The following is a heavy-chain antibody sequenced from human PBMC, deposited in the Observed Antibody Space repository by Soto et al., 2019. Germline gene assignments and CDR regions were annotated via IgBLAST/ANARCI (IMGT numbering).Heavy chain of an antibody. J-gene: IGHJ3*02. CDR3: ARVELITFGGVIVPRGAFDI. D-gene: IGHD3-16*02. CDR2: IYTSGST. V-gene: IGHV4-4*07. CDR1: GGSISSYY. Sequence: SETLSLTCTVSGGSISSYYWSWIQQPAGKGLEWIGRIYTSGSTNYNPSLKSRVTMSVDTSKNQFSLKLSSVTAADTAVYYCARVELITFGGVIVPRGAFDIWGQGTMVTVSS.